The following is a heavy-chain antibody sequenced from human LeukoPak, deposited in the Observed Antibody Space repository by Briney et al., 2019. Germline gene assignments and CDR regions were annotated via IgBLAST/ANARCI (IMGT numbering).Heavy chain of an antibody. CDR3: AKDIRFLEWYFDY. J-gene: IGHJ4*02. V-gene: IGHV3-23*01. Sequence: GGSLRLSCAASGFTFSSYAMSCVRQAPGKGQEWVSAISGSGGSTYYADSVKGRFTISRDNSKNTLYLQMNSLRAEDTAVYYCAKDIRFLEWYFDYWGQGTLVTVSS. CDR1: GFTFSSYA. D-gene: IGHD3-3*01. CDR2: ISGSGGST.